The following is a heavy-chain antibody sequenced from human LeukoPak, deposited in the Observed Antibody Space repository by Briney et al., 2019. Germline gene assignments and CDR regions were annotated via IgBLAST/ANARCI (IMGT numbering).Heavy chain of an antibody. V-gene: IGHV4-59*12. CDR2: IFYTGST. Sequence: SETLSLTCTVSGGSISSYYWSWIRQPPGKGLEWIGYIFYTGSTNYNPSLKSRVTISVDRSKNPFSLKLTSVTAADTAVYYCARYAAFPYSSSWYPIDRYYYYYMDVWGKGTTVAVSS. J-gene: IGHJ6*03. D-gene: IGHD6-13*01. CDR3: ARYAAFPYSSSWYPIDRYYYYYMDV. CDR1: GGSISSYY.